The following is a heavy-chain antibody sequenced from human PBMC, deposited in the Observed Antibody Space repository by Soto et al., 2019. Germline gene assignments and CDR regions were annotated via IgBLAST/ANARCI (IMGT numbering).Heavy chain of an antibody. J-gene: IGHJ4*02. CDR2: ISYIGHNE. CDR3: AKHRSGGNTVTTAFDY. D-gene: IGHD4-17*01. CDR1: GFTFRSYG. Sequence: QVQLVESGGGVVQPGRSLRLSCAASGFTFRSYGMHWVRQAPGKGLEWVAMISYIGHNEDYLDSVKGRFTISRDNSKNTLYLQMNSLRTDDTAVYYCAKHRSGGNTVTTAFDYWGQGTPVTVSS. V-gene: IGHV3-30*18.